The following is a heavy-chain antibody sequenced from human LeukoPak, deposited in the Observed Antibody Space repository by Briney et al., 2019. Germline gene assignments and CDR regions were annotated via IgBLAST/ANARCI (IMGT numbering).Heavy chain of an antibody. Sequence: PSETLSLTCAVYGGSFSGYYWSWIRQPPGKGLEWIGEINHSGSTNYNPSLKSRVTISVDTSKNQFPLKLSSVTAADTAVYYCARRLWYYGSGSYYRPKGFDYWGQGTLVTVSS. CDR2: INHSGST. J-gene: IGHJ4*02. CDR1: GGSFSGYY. CDR3: ARRLWYYGSGSYYRPKGFDY. V-gene: IGHV4-34*01. D-gene: IGHD3-10*01.